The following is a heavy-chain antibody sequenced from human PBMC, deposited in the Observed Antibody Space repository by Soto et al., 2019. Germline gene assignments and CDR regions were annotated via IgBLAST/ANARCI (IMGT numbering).Heavy chain of an antibody. Sequence: SETLSLTCTVSGGSISSYYWSWIRQPPGKGLEWIGYIYYSGSTNYNLSLKSRVTISVDTSKNQFSLKLSSVTAADTAVYYCARDLWGYCGTDCYPLDVWGQGTTVTVSS. J-gene: IGHJ6*02. D-gene: IGHD2-21*02. CDR3: ARDLWGYCGTDCYPLDV. CDR2: IYYSGST. V-gene: IGHV4-59*12. CDR1: GGSISSYY.